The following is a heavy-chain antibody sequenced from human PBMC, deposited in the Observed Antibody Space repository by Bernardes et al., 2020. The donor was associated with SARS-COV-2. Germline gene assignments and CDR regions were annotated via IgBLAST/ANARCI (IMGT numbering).Heavy chain of an antibody. J-gene: IGHJ4*02. Sequence: WGSLRLSCAASGFTFSSSWMHWVCHAPGTGLVLVSHINGDGRSTSYADSVKGRFTISRDNAKNTLYLQMNSLRAEDTAVYYCGRDRGGPPDYWGQGTLVTVSS. CDR2: INGDGRST. CDR1: GFTFSSSW. V-gene: IGHV3-74*01. CDR3: GRDRGGPPDY. D-gene: IGHD3-10*01.